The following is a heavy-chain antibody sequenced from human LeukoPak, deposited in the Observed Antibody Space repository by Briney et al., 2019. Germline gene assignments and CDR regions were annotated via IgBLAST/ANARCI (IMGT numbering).Heavy chain of an antibody. D-gene: IGHD3-3*01. V-gene: IGHV4-59*01. CDR3: ARGESDFWSGYYRNYYFDY. Sequence: PSETLSLTRTVSGGSISSYYWSWIRQPPGKGLEWIGYIYYSGSTNYNPSLKSRVTISVDTSKNQFSLKLSSVTAADTAVYYCARGESDFWSGYYRNYYFDYWGQGTLVTVSS. CDR2: IYYSGST. CDR1: GGSISSYY. J-gene: IGHJ4*02.